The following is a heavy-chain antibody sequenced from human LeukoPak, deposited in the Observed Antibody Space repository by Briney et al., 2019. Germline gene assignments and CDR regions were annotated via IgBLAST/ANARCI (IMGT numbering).Heavy chain of an antibody. D-gene: IGHD3-22*01. CDR2: ISYSGST. CDR3: ARDDNYYDSSGYCRAFDI. CDR1: GVSISSYY. V-gene: IGHV4-59*01. J-gene: IGHJ4*02. Sequence: SETLSLTCTVSGVSISSYYWSWIRQPPGKGLEWIGYISYSGSTNYNPSLKSRVTISLDTSKNQFSLKLSSVTAADTAVYYCARDDNYYDSSGYCRAFDIWGQGTLVTVSS.